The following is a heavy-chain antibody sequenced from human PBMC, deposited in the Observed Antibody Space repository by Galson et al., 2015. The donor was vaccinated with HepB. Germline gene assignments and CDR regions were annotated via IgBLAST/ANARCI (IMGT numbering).Heavy chain of an antibody. J-gene: IGHJ4*02. CDR2: IYYTGRT. D-gene: IGHD5-24*01. Sequence: TLSLTCTVSGGSINNYYWSWIRQPPGKGLEWIGYIYYTGRTNYNPSLKSRVTISVDTSKNQVSLSLASVTAADTAVYYCARAKETATVSMHCWGQGTLVTVSS. V-gene: IGHV4-59*01. CDR3: ARAKETATVSMHC. CDR1: GGSINNYY.